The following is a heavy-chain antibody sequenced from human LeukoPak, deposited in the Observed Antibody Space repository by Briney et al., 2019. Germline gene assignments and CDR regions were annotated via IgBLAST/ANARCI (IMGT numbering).Heavy chain of an antibody. V-gene: IGHV3-11*01. CDR1: GFTFSDYY. CDR3: ARDQSQPHYFDY. CDR2: ISSSGSTI. Sequence: GGSLRLSCAASGFTFSDYYMSWIRQAPGKGLEWVSYISSSGSTIYYADSVKGRFTISRDNDKNSLYLQMNSLRAEDTAVYYCARDQSQPHYFDYWGQGTLVTVSS. J-gene: IGHJ4*02.